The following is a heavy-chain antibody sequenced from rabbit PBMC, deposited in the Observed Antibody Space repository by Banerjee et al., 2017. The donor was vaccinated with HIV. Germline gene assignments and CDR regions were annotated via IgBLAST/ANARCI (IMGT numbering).Heavy chain of an antibody. CDR2: IDAGSTGNT. CDR3: ARDLAGVIGWNFNL. D-gene: IGHD4-1*01. CDR1: GFSFSNKYV. V-gene: IGHV1S45*01. J-gene: IGHJ4*01. Sequence: QEQLEESGGDLVKPEGSLTLTCTASGFSFSNKYVMCWVRQAPGKGLEWIACIDAGSTGNTYYVSWAKGRFTISRTSSTTVTLQMTSLTAADTATYFCARDLAGVIGWNFNLWGPGTLVTVS.